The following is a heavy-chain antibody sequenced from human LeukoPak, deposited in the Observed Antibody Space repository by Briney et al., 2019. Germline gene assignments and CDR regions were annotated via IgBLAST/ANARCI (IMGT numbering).Heavy chain of an antibody. D-gene: IGHD2-15*01. Sequence: SETLSLTCTVSGGSISSYYWSWIRQPPGKGLEWIGYIYYSGGTNYNPSLKSRVTMSVDTSKNQFSLNLSSVTAADTAVYYCARDPFCTGTSCYGYWGQGTLVTVSS. CDR3: ARDPFCTGTSCYGY. J-gene: IGHJ4*02. V-gene: IGHV4-59*01. CDR2: IYYSGGT. CDR1: GGSISSYY.